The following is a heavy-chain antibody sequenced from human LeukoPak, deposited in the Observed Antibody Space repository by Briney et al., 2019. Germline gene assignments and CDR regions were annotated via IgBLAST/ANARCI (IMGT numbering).Heavy chain of an antibody. CDR3: AREFGELYIDY. D-gene: IGHD3-10*01. J-gene: IGHJ4*02. CDR2: IWYDGSSQ. CDR1: GIILGTYG. Sequence: PGGSLRLSCAASGIILGTYGMHWVRQAPGKGLDWVAVIWYDGSSQYYADSVKGRFTISRDNSKNTLYLQMNSLIAEDTAVYYCAREFGELYIDYWGQGTLVTVSS. V-gene: IGHV3-33*01.